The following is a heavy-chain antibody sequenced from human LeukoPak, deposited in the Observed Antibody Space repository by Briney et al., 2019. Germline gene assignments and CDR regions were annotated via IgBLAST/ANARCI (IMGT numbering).Heavy chain of an antibody. CDR1: GGSISSYY. V-gene: IGHV4-59*01. CDR2: IYYSGST. CDR3: ARGGESYSSGTYFDY. J-gene: IGHJ4*02. Sequence: PSETLSLTCTVSGGSISSYYWSWIRQPPGKGLEWIGYIYYSGSTNYNPSLKSRVTISVDTSKNQFSLKLSSVTAADTAVYYCARGGESYSSGTYFDYWGQGTLVTVSS. D-gene: IGHD6-19*01.